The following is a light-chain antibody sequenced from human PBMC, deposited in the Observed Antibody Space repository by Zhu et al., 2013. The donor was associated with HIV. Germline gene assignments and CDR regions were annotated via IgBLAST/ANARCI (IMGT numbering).Light chain of an antibody. CDR3: QQRSKWPPFT. Sequence: EIVLTQSPATLSLSPGERATLSCRASQGVGTSLAWYQHRPGQAPRLLIFDASLRATDIPARFSGSGSGTDFTLTISSLKPEDFTVYYCQQRSKWPPFTFGQGTKLEIK. CDR1: QGVGTS. J-gene: IGKJ2*01. V-gene: IGKV3-11*01. CDR2: DAS.